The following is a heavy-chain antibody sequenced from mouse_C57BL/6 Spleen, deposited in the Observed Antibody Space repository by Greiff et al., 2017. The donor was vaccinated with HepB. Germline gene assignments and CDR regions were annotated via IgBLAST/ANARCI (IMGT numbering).Heavy chain of an antibody. CDR2: IDPSDSYT. CDR3: ARSGRTRGDY. J-gene: IGHJ2*01. D-gene: IGHD3-1*01. V-gene: IGHV1-59*01. CDR1: GYTFTSYW. Sequence: QVHVKQPGAELVRPGTSVKLSCKASGYTFTSYWMHWVKQRPGQGLEWIGVIDPSDSYTNYNQKFKGKATLTVDTSSSTAYMQLSSLTSEDSAVYYCARSGRTRGDYWGQGTTLTVSS.